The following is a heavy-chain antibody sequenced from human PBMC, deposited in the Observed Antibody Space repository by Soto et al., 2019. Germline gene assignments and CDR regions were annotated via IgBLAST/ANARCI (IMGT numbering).Heavy chain of an antibody. J-gene: IGHJ4*02. Sequence: GGSLRLSCAAAGFSFSSRAMSWVRQAPGKGLEWVSSISGRGVDTLYADSVKGRFTLSRDNSRNTLYLQVNSLRAEDTAVYYCAKDQTDVTLFDYWGQGTLVTVSS. CDR1: GFSFSSRA. CDR3: AKDQTDVTLFDY. D-gene: IGHD2-21*02. V-gene: IGHV3-23*01. CDR2: ISGRGVDT.